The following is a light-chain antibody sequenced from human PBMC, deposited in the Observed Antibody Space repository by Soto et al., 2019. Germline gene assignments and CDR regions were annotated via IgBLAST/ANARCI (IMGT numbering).Light chain of an antibody. Sequence: QAVVTQPASVSGSPGQSFTISCTGTSSDVGGYNYVSWYQQHPGKAPKLMIYDVSNRPSGVSNRFSGSKSGNTASLTISGLQAEDEADYYCSSYTSSSTPPYVFGTGTKLTVL. CDR2: DVS. CDR1: SSDVGGYNY. J-gene: IGLJ1*01. CDR3: SSYTSSSTPPYV. V-gene: IGLV2-14*01.